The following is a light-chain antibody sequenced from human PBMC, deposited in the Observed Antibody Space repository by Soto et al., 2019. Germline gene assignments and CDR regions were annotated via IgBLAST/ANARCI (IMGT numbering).Light chain of an antibody. V-gene: IGKV1-39*01. CDR3: QQSFTTPYVA. CDR2: AAS. Sequence: DIQMTQSPSTLSGSVGDRVTITCRASQSISSWLAWYQQKPGKAPKLLIYAASRLQSGVPSRFSGGGSGTDFTLTISSLQPEDFATYYCQQSFTTPYVAFGQGTKVDIK. CDR1: QSISSW. J-gene: IGKJ1*01.